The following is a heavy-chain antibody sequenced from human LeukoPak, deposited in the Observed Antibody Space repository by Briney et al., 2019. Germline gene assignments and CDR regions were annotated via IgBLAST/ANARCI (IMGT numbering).Heavy chain of an antibody. D-gene: IGHD3-10*01. V-gene: IGHV5-51*01. Sequence: GESLKISCKGSGYSFTTYWIGWVRQMPGKGVEWMGIIYPGDSDTTYSPSFQGQVTISVDRSISTAYLQWSSLKASDTAMYYCARRFGRPFDYWGQGTLVTVSS. J-gene: IGHJ4*02. CDR1: GYSFTTYW. CDR3: ARRFGRPFDY. CDR2: IYPGDSDT.